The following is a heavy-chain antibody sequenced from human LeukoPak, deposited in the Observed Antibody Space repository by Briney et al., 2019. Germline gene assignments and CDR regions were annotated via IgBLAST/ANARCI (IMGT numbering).Heavy chain of an antibody. J-gene: IGHJ4*02. CDR2: INSDGSST. CDR3: ASDPRYSGYARRAFDY. D-gene: IGHD5-12*01. CDR1: GFTFSSYW. V-gene: IGHV3-74*01. Sequence: GGSLRLSCAASGFTFSSYWMHWVRQAPGKGLVWVSRINSDGSSTSYADSVKGRFTISRDKAKNTLYLQMNSLRAEDTAVYYCASDPRYSGYARRAFDYWGQGTLVTVSS.